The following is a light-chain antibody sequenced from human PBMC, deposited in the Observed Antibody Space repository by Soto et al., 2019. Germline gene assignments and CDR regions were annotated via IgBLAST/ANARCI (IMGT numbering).Light chain of an antibody. CDR3: STWDDSLDGRL. J-gene: IGLJ3*02. CDR2: NND. Sequence: QSVLTQPPSASGTPGQRVTISCSGSSSNIGSNSVSWYQQFPGTAPKLLISNNDQRPSGIPDRFSGSKSVTSASLAISGLQSEDEGDYFCSTWDDSLDGRLFGGGTKVTVL. V-gene: IGLV1-44*01. CDR1: SSNIGSNS.